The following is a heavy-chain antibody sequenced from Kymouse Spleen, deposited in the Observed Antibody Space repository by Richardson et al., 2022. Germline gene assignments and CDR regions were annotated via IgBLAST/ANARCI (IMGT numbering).Heavy chain of an antibody. CDR3: ARDTAMASFDY. CDR1: GGSISSYY. J-gene: IGHJ4*02. Sequence: QVQLQESGPGLVKPSETLSLTCTVSGGSISSYYWSWIRQPPGKGLEWIGYIYYSGSTNYNPSLKSRVTISVDTSKNQFSLKLSSVTAADTAVYYCARDTAMASFDYWGQGTLVTVSS. CDR2: IYYSGST. V-gene: IGHV4-59*01. D-gene: IGHD5-18,IGHD5-18*01.